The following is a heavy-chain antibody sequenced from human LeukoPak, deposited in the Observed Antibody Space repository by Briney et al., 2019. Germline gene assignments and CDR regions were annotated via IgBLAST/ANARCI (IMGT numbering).Heavy chain of an antibody. J-gene: IGHJ4*02. D-gene: IGHD4-17*01. Sequence: GGSLRLSCAASGFTFTSYWMHWVRQPPGKGLVWVSRVEHDGSRTAYADSVTGRYTISRDNARNMVYLQMNSLRAEDTAVYYCATDLGWGQGTLVTVSS. CDR2: VEHDGSRT. CDR1: GFTFTSYW. V-gene: IGHV3-74*01. CDR3: ATDLG.